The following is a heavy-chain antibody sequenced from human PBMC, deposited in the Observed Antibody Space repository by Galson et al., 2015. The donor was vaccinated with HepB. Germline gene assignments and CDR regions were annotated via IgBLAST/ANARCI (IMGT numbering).Heavy chain of an antibody. D-gene: IGHD4-17*01. CDR3: AKDRLDDGVPSSFDS. Sequence: SLRLSCAASGFTFSIYDMSWVRQAPGKGLEWISGISGSAGKTSYRDSVQGRFTISRDTSKNTLFLQMSSLRVEDTAVYYCAKDRLDDGVPSSFDSWGRGALVTVSS. V-gene: IGHV3-23*01. CDR2: ISGSAGKT. CDR1: GFTFSIYD. J-gene: IGHJ4*02.